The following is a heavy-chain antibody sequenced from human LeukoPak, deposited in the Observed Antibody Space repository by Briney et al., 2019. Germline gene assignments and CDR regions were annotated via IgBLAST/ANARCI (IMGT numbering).Heavy chain of an antibody. D-gene: IGHD5-12*01. CDR2: INPNSGGT. J-gene: IGHJ4*02. Sequence: PPASVKVSCKASGYTFTGYYMHWVRQAPGQGLEWMGWINPNSGGTNFAQKFQGRVTMTRDTSISTAYMELSRLRSDDTAVYYCARRGMYSGYDYFLDYWGQGTLVTVSS. V-gene: IGHV1-2*02. CDR3: ARRGMYSGYDYFLDY. CDR1: GYTFTGYY.